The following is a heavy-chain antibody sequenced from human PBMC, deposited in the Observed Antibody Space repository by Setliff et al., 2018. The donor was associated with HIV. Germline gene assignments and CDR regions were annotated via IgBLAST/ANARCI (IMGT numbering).Heavy chain of an antibody. D-gene: IGHD3-22*01. CDR3: AGLDSADYFLGVLNF. V-gene: IGHV4-61*09. J-gene: IGHJ4*03. CDR1: GGSINSGSIY. Sequence: PSETLSLTCAVSGGSINSGSIYWSWVRRPAGGGLEWIGHMHANGLTTYNPSLRSRAAISMETSKNQFSLRLSAVTAADSAIYSCAGLDSADYFLGVLNFWGQGTRVTVSS. CDR2: MHANGLT.